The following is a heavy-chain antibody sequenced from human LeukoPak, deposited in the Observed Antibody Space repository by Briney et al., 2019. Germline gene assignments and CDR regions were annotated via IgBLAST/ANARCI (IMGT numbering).Heavy chain of an antibody. J-gene: IGHJ6*03. CDR1: GGSISSYY. CDR2: IYTSGST. D-gene: IGHD6-6*01. CDR3: ARDQIAARRGIYYYYMDV. Sequence: SETLSLTCTVSGGSISSYYWSWIRQPAGKGLGWIGRIYTSGSTNYNPSLKSRVTMSVDTSKNQFSLKLSSVTAADTAVYYCARDQIAARRGIYYYYMDVWGKGTTVTVSS. V-gene: IGHV4-4*07.